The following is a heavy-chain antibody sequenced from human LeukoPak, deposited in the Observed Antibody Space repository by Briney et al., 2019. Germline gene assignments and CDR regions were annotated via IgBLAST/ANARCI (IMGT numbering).Heavy chain of an antibody. J-gene: IGHJ5*02. Sequence: SETLSLTCTVSGDSISSSSYYWGWIRQPPGKGLEWIGEINHSGSTNYNPSLKSRVTISVDTSKNQFSLKLSSVTAADTAVYYCARDLGVQLWLRGWFDPWGQGTLVTVSS. CDR1: GDSISSSSYY. D-gene: IGHD5-18*01. V-gene: IGHV4-39*07. CDR2: INHSGST. CDR3: ARDLGVQLWLRGWFDP.